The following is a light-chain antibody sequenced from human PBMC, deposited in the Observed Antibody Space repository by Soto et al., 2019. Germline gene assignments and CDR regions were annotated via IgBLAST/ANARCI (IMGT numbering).Light chain of an antibody. J-gene: IGKJ2*01. V-gene: IGKV3-15*01. CDR1: QSVSSN. CDR2: GAS. Sequence: EIVMTQSPATLSVSPGERATLSCRASQSVSSNLAWYQQKPGQAPRLLIYGASTRATGIPARFSGSGSGTEFTLTINSLQSEDFEVYYCQQYNNWPYTFGQGTKLEIK. CDR3: QQYNNWPYT.